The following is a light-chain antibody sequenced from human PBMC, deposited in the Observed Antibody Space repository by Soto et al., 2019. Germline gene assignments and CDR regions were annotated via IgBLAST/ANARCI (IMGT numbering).Light chain of an antibody. V-gene: IGKV3-15*01. CDR2: GAS. Sequence: EIVMTQSPATLSVSPGERATLSCRASQTVSGNLAWYQQKPGQAPRLLIYGASTRATGIPARFSGSGSGTEFTLTISNLQAEDFAVYYCQQYSNWPPWTFGQGTKVEVK. CDR1: QTVSGN. CDR3: QQYSNWPPWT. J-gene: IGKJ1*01.